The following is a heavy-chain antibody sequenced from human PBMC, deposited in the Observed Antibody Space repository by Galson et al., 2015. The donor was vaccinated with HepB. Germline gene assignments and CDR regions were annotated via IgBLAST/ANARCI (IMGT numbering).Heavy chain of an antibody. V-gene: IGHV1-46*01. Sequence: SVKVSCKASGYTFTSYYMHWVRQAPGQGLEWMGIINPSGGSTSYAQKFQGRVTMTRDTSTSTVYMELSSLRSEDTAVYYCARDLHYYDSSGSTDYYYGMDVWGQGTTVTVSS. CDR3: ARDLHYYDSSGSTDYYYGMDV. CDR2: INPSGGST. D-gene: IGHD3-22*01. J-gene: IGHJ6*02. CDR1: GYTFTSYY.